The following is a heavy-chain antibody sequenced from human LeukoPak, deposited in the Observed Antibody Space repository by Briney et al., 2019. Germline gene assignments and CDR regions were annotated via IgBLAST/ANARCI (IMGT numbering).Heavy chain of an antibody. CDR3: ARDEQDDRGAFDI. CDR1: GFSISSGYY. V-gene: IGHV4-38-2*02. CDR2: IYRTGST. J-gene: IGHJ3*02. D-gene: IGHD1/OR15-1a*01. Sequence: SETLSLTCTVSGFSISSGYYWGWIRPPPGKGLEWIGSIYRTGSTYYNPSLKSRVTISVDTSKNQFSLKLSSVTAADTAVYYCARDEQDDRGAFDIWGQGTMVTVSS.